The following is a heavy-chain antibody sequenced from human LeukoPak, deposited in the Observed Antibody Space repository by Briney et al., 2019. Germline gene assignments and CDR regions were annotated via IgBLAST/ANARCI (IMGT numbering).Heavy chain of an antibody. CDR2: INPNSGGT. D-gene: IGHD2-2*01. Sequence: GASVKVSCKASGYTFTGYYMHWVRQAPGQGLEWMGWINPNSGGTNYAQKFQGRVTMTRDTSISTAYMELSRLRSDDTAVYYCARDLQPRSSRPHYYMDVWGKGTTVTVSS. J-gene: IGHJ6*03. CDR3: ARDLQPRSSRPHYYMDV. CDR1: GYTFTGYY. V-gene: IGHV1-2*02.